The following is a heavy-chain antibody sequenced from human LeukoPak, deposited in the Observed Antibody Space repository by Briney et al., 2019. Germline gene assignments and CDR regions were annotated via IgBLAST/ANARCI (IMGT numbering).Heavy chain of an antibody. V-gene: IGHV3-9*01. Sequence: QPGRSLRLSCAASGFRFDDYAMHWVRQAPGKGLEWVSGISWNRGVIGYADSVKGRFTISRDTVTSSLSLQMNSLRAEDTAVYYCANSLGSIAAAEPPAVWGQGTTVTVSS. CDR2: ISWNRGVI. J-gene: IGHJ6*02. CDR1: GFRFDDYA. CDR3: ANSLGSIAAAEPPAV. D-gene: IGHD6-13*01.